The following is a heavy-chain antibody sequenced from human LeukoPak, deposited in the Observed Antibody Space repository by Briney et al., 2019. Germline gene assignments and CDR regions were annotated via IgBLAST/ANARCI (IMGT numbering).Heavy chain of an antibody. J-gene: IGHJ5*02. Sequence: SETLSLTCTVSGGSISSYYWSWIRQPPGKGLEWIGYIYYSGSTNYNPSLKSRGTISVDTSKNQFSLKLSSVTAADTAVYYCARRIGGKGFDPWGQGTLVTVSS. V-gene: IGHV4-59*08. CDR1: GGSISSYY. D-gene: IGHD4-23*01. CDR3: ARRIGGKGFDP. CDR2: IYYSGST.